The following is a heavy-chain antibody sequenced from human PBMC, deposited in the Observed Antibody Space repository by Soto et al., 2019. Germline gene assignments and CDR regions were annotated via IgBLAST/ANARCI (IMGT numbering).Heavy chain of an antibody. CDR1: GGSISSYY. CDR3: ARHTPRRDGYNLLYGMDV. D-gene: IGHD5-12*01. CDR2: IYYSGST. J-gene: IGHJ6*02. Sequence: ASETLSLTCTVSGGSISSYYWSWIRQPPGKGLEWIGYIYYSGSTNYNPSLKSRVTISVDTSKNQFSLKLSSVTAADTAVYYCARHTPRRDGYNLLYGMDVWGQGTTVTVSS. V-gene: IGHV4-59*08.